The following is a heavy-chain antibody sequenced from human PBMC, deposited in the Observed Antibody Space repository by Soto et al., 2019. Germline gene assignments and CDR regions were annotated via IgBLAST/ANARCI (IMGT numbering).Heavy chain of an antibody. CDR1: GGSFSGYY. CDR3: ARVSVDTAMVTFSRFDY. CDR2: INHSGST. V-gene: IGHV4-34*01. D-gene: IGHD5-18*01. J-gene: IGHJ4*02. Sequence: SETLSLTCAVYGGSFSGYYWSWIRQPPGKGLEWIGEINHSGSTNYNPSLKSRVTISVDTSKNQFSLKLSSVTAADTAVYYCARVSVDTAMVTFSRFDYWGQGTLVTVSS.